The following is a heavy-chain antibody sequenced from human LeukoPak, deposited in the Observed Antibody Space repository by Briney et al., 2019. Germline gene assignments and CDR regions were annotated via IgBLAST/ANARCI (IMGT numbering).Heavy chain of an antibody. CDR3: ARDLAYGSGMGYFDY. Sequence: PSETLSLTCTVSGGPISSYYWSWIRQPAGKGLEWIGRIYTSGSTNYNPSLKSRVTMSVDTSKNQFSPKLSSVTAADTAVYYCARDLAYGSGMGYFDYWGQGTLVTVSS. J-gene: IGHJ4*02. D-gene: IGHD3-10*01. CDR2: IYTSGST. V-gene: IGHV4-4*07. CDR1: GGPISSYY.